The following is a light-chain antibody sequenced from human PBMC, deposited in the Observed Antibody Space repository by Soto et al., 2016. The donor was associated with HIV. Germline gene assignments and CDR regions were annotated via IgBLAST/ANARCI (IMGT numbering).Light chain of an antibody. CDR1: NIGSKN. V-gene: IGLV3-21*03. CDR3: QVWDSNSDHWV. Sequence: SYELAQPPSVSVAPGKTARITCGGNNIGSKNVHWFQQKSGQAPVLVVYDDSDRPSGIPERFSGSNSGNTATLTIDRVEAGDEADYYCQVWDSNSDHWVFGGGTKLTVL. CDR2: DDS. J-gene: IGLJ3*02.